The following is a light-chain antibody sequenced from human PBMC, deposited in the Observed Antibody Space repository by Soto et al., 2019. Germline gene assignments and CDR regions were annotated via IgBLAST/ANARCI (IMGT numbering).Light chain of an antibody. CDR1: QSVSSN. CDR3: QQYNNWPRT. Sequence: EIVMTQSPATLSVSPGERATLSCRASQSVSSNLAWYQQKPGQAPRLLIYGASTRATGIPARFSGSGSRTEFTLTISSLQSEDFAVYCCQQYNNWPRTFGQGTKVEIK. J-gene: IGKJ1*01. CDR2: GAS. V-gene: IGKV3-15*01.